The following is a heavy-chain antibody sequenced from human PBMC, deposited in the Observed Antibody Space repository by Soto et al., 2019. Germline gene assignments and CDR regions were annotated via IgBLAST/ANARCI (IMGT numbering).Heavy chain of an antibody. CDR2: ISAYNGNT. CDR3: ARDPVLELEPSHLDV. J-gene: IGHJ6*02. Sequence: QVQLVQSGAEVKKPGASVKVSCKASGYTFTSYGIRWVRQAPGQGLAWMGWISAYNGNTNYAQKLQGRVTMTTDTSTSTAYKELSSLRSDDTAVYYCARDPVLELEPSHLDVWGQGTTVTVSS. V-gene: IGHV1-18*04. CDR1: GYTFTSYG. D-gene: IGHD1-1*01.